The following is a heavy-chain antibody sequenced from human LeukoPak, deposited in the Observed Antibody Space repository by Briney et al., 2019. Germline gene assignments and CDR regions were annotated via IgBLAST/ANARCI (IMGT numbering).Heavy chain of an antibody. V-gene: IGHV3-48*03. CDR2: ISSSGRTI. CDR3: ARGYISGRCGCF. D-gene: IGHD6-19*01. CDR1: GFTFSNYV. Sequence: GGSVRHFCSASGFTFSNYVMNWVRQAPGKGLEWVSYISSSGRTIYYADSVKGRFTISRDNAKNSLYLQMNSLRAEDTAVYYCARGYISGRCGCFWGQGTLVTVSS. J-gene: IGHJ4*02.